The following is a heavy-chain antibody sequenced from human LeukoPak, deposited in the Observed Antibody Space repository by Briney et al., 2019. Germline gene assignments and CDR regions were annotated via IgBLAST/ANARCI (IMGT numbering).Heavy chain of an antibody. CDR1: GFTFSSYA. D-gene: IGHD1-26*01. CDR3: ARPRAYYLNDY. CDR2: ISGSGGST. J-gene: IGHJ4*02. Sequence: PGGSLRLSCAASGFTFSSYAMSWVRQAPGKGLEWVSAISGSGGSTYYADSVKGRFTISRDNAKNSLYLQMNGLRAEDTAVYYCARPRAYYLNDYWGQGTLVTVSS. V-gene: IGHV3-23*01.